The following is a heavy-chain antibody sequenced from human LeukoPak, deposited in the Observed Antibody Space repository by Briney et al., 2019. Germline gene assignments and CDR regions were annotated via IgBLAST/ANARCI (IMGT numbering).Heavy chain of an antibody. J-gene: IGHJ6*03. Sequence: SETLSLTCTVSGGSTSSHSFYWGWIRQPPGKGLEWIGSIYYSGSTYYNPSLKSRVTISVDTSKNQFSLKLSSVTAVDTAVYYCARAPYSSSSLDTYYYYYYMDVWGKGTTVTVSS. D-gene: IGHD6-6*01. CDR1: GGSTSSHSFY. V-gene: IGHV4-39*07. CDR2: IYYSGST. CDR3: ARAPYSSSSLDTYYYYYYMDV.